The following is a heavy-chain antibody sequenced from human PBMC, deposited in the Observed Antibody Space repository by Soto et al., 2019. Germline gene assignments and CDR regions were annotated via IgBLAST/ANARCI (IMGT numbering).Heavy chain of an antibody. CDR3: ATKGGGTYEEYYFDY. Sequence: GGSLRLSCAASGFTFGNYAMTWVRLAPGKGLEWVSDSNGLFSGSAGSTYYAESVKGRFAGSRDNYKNTLYLQMNSLRAEDTAVYYCATKGGGTYEEYYFDYWGQGTLVTVSS. J-gene: IGHJ4*02. CDR2: SNGLFSGSAGST. D-gene: IGHD1-26*01. CDR1: GFTFGNYA. V-gene: IGHV3-23*01.